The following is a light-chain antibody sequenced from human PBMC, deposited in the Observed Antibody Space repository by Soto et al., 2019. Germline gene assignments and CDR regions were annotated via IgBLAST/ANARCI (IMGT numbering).Light chain of an antibody. V-gene: IGKV1-13*02. J-gene: IGKJ3*01. CDR1: QGISSA. CDR3: QQFNSYRFT. Sequence: AIQLTQSPSSLSASVGNRVTITCRASQGISSALAWYQQKPGKAPKLLIYDASSLESGVPSRFSGSGSGTDFTLTISSLQPEDFATYYCQQFNSYRFTFGPGTKVDIK. CDR2: DAS.